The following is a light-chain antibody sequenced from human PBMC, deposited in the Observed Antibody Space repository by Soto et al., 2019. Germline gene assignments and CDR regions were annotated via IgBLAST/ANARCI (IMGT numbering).Light chain of an antibody. CDR2: RNN. Sequence: QAVVTQPPSASGTPGQRVTMSCSGSSSNIGSHYVYWYQQLPGTAPKVLLYRNNQRPSGVPDRFSGSKSGTSASLAISGLRSEDEADYYCATWDDSLSVLFGGGTNSPS. V-gene: IGLV1-47*01. J-gene: IGLJ2*01. CDR3: ATWDDSLSVL. CDR1: SSNIGSHY.